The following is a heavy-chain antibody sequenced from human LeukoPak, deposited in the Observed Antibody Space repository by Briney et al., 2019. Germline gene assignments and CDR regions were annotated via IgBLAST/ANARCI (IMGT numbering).Heavy chain of an antibody. CDR3: ARASGYSGYDPFDY. V-gene: IGHV3-53*01. D-gene: IGHD5-12*01. CDR1: GFTVSSNY. CDR2: IYSGGDT. Sequence: QAGGSLRLSCAASGFTVSSNYMSWVRQALGKGLEWVSVIYSGGDTYYADSVKGRFTISRDNSKNTLYLQMNTLRAEDTAVYYCARASGYSGYDPFDYWGQGTLVTVSS. J-gene: IGHJ4*02.